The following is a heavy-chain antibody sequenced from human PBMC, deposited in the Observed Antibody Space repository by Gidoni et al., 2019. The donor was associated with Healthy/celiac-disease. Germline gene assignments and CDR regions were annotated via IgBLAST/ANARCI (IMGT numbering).Heavy chain of an antibody. CDR2: IYYSGST. J-gene: IGHJ2*01. Sequence: QVQLQESGPGLVKPSQTLSLTCTVSGGSISSGGYYCTWIRQHPGKGLEWIGYIYYSGSTYYNPSLKSRVTISVDTSKNQFSLKLSSVTAADTAVYYCARDRVWSYYDSSGYYEPWYFDLWGRGTLVTVSS. D-gene: IGHD3-22*01. V-gene: IGHV4-31*03. CDR3: ARDRVWSYYDSSGYYEPWYFDL. CDR1: GGSISSGGYY.